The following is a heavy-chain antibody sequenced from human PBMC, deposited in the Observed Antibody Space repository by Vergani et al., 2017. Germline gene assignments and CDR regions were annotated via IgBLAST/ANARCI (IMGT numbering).Heavy chain of an antibody. V-gene: IGHV3-33*01. CDR1: GFTFSSYG. D-gene: IGHD4-17*01. CDR3: ARERPDYGDYASAFDI. CDR2: IWYDGSNK. Sequence: QVQLVESGGGVVQPGRSLRLSCAASGFTFSSYGMHWVRQAPGKGLEWVAVIWYDGSNKYYADSVKGRFTISRDNSKNTLYLQMNSLRAEDTAEYYCARERPDYGDYASAFDIWGQGTMVTVSS. J-gene: IGHJ3*02.